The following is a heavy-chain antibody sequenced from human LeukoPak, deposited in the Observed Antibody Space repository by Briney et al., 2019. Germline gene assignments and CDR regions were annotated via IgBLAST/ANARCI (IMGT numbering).Heavy chain of an antibody. CDR1: GYTFSGHY. Sequence: ASVKVFCKASGYTFSGHYLHWVRQAPGQGLEWMGRINPNSGGTKYAQKFQNRVTMTSDTSVSTAYMELNGLRSDDTAIYYCTRSWIQLWTPDFDHWGQGTLVTVSS. J-gene: IGHJ4*02. CDR2: INPNSGGT. D-gene: IGHD5-18*01. CDR3: TRSWIQLWTPDFDH. V-gene: IGHV1-2*06.